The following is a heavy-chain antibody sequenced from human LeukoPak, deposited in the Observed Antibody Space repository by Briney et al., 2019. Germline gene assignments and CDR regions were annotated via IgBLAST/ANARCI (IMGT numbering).Heavy chain of an antibody. V-gene: IGHV1-46*02. J-gene: IGHJ4*02. D-gene: IGHD3-22*01. CDR2: INPSGDGT. Sequence: ATVKVSCKASGYTFNSYYTHWVRQAPGQGLEWMGIINPSGDGTSYAQKFQGRVTFARDTSTSTLYMELSSLISDDTAVYYCARVYNSGSDYWGQGTLVTVSS. CDR3: ARVYNSGSDY. CDR1: GYTFNSYY.